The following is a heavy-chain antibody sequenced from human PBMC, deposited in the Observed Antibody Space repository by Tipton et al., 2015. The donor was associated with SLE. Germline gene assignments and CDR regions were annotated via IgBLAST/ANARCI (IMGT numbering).Heavy chain of an antibody. CDR2: IYYSGNT. J-gene: IGHJ6*03. V-gene: IGHV4-59*11. CDR3: ARGKRVVVGTTQIFYYYMDV. D-gene: IGHD2-15*01. CDR1: GGSISSHY. Sequence: TLSLTCTVSGGSISSHYWSWIRQPPGKGLEWIGYIYYSGNTNYSPSLKSRVTISVDTSKNQFSLKLTSVTAADTAVYYCARGKRVVVGTTQIFYYYMDVWGKGITVTVSS.